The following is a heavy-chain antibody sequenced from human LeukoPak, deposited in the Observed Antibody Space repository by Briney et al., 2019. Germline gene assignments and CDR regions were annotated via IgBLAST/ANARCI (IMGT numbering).Heavy chain of an antibody. J-gene: IGHJ4*02. D-gene: IGHD6-13*01. V-gene: IGHV3-11*04. CDR1: GFTFSDYY. Sequence: GGSLRLSCAASGFTFSDYYMSWIRQAPGKGLEWVSYISSSGSTIYYADSVKGRFTISRDNSKNTLYLQMNSLRAEDTAVYYCARDLGQQLARGLFDYWGQGTLVTVSS. CDR3: ARDLGQQLARGLFDY. CDR2: ISSSGSTI.